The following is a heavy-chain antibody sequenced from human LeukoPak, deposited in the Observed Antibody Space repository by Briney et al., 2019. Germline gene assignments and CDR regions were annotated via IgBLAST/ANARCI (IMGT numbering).Heavy chain of an antibody. V-gene: IGHV3-74*01. Sequence: PGGSLRLSCAASGFTFSSYWMHWVRQAPGKGLVWVSRINSDGSSTSYADSVKGRFTISRDNAKNTLYLQMNSLRAEDTAVYYCARSTLGYCSGGSCPTYYYYYYMDVWGKGTTVTVSS. CDR1: GFTFSSYW. CDR2: INSDGSST. CDR3: ARSTLGYCSGGSCPTYYYYYYMDV. D-gene: IGHD2-15*01. J-gene: IGHJ6*03.